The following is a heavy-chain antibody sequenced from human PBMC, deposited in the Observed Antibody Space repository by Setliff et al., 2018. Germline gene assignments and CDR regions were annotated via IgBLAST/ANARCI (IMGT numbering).Heavy chain of an antibody. CDR3: ARAPRYFDSTGSYFDG. CDR2: MYFSGST. Sequence: SETLSLTCTVSGASINSLSWWSWVRQPPGKGLEWIGSMYFSGSTYYNPSLKSRVTISIDKSKNQFSLKMTSVTAADTAVYYCARAPRYFDSTGSYFDGWGQGTLVTAPQ. V-gene: IGHV4-39*07. J-gene: IGHJ4*02. CDR1: GASINSLSW. D-gene: IGHD3-22*01.